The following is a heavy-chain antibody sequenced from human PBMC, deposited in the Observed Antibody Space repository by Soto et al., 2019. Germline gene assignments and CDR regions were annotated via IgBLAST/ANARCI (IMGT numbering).Heavy chain of an antibody. V-gene: IGHV3-23*01. CDR2: ITGSAGST. CDR3: AKEVGRIVGTYFDY. J-gene: IGHJ4*02. CDR1: GFTFSSYA. D-gene: IGHD1-7*01. Sequence: PGGSLRLSCAASGFTFSSYAMSWVRQAPGEGLEWVSGITGSAGSTYSADSVKRRFTISXXXSXXTXXLXXNXXRAXDTAVYYCAKEVGRIVGTYFDYWGQGTLVTVSS.